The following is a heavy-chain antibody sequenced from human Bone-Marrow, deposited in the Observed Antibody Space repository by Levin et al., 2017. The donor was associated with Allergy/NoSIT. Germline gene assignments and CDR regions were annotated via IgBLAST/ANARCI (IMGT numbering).Heavy chain of an antibody. Sequence: PGGSLRLSCAASGFTFSNNGMQWVRQPPGKGLEWVSFIWYDGSKKYYADSVKGRFTISRDNSKKTVSLQMNSLRVEDTAVYYCARARKSGGRAFDIWGQGTMVTVSS. CDR1: GFTFSNNG. CDR2: IWYDGSKK. CDR3: ARARKSGGRAFDI. J-gene: IGHJ3*02. V-gene: IGHV3-33*01. D-gene: IGHD4-23*01.